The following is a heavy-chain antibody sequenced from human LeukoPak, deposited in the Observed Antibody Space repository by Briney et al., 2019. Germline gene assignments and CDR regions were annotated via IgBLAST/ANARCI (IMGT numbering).Heavy chain of an antibody. CDR1: GGSISSYY. Sequence: SETLSLTCTVSGGSISSYYWSWIRQPPGKGLEWIGYIYYSGSTNNNPSLKSRVTISVDTSKNQFSLKLSSVTAADTAVYYCARAGMAVRTYYYYGMDVWGQGTTVIVSS. CDR2: IYYSGST. J-gene: IGHJ6*02. V-gene: IGHV4-59*01. CDR3: ARAGMAVRTYYYYGMDV. D-gene: IGHD6-19*01.